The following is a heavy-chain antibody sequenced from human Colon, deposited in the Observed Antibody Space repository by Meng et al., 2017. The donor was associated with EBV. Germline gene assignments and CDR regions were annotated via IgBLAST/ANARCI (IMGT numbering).Heavy chain of an antibody. V-gene: IGHV4-30-4*01. Sequence: VQLEESGRGRLKPSQTLTLTCTVSSDYITSAHYSWNCLRQPLGKGLEWIGYIYSSGNTFYNPSPHSRVTMSVDTSKNQFSLRMTSVNAADTAVYYCARDRARLIKYIWFDTWGQGTLVTVSS. J-gene: IGHJ5*02. CDR1: SDYITSAHYS. CDR2: IYSSGNT. D-gene: IGHD3-10*01. CDR3: ARDRARLIKYIWFDT.